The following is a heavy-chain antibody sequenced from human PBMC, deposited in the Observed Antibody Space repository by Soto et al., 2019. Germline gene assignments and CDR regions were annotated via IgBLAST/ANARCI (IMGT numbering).Heavy chain of an antibody. CDR2: IYYSGRK. J-gene: IGHJ4*02. D-gene: IGHD5-12*01. CDR3: ARGGGYNTAFDY. V-gene: IGHV4-31*03. Sequence: SETLSLTCTVSGGSISSGGYYWSLIRQHPGKGLEWIGYIYYSGRKYYKTHLKSRVNISVDTSKNPFSMKLSSVTAADTAVYYCARGGGYNTAFDYWGQGTLVTVPS. CDR1: GGSISSGGYY.